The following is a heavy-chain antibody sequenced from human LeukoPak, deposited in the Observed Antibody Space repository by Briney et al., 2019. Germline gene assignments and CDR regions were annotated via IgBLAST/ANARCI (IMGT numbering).Heavy chain of an antibody. CDR3: ARLRRNSDRSDFFYYYDH. CDR2: VNTVSSYI. J-gene: IGHJ4*02. D-gene: IGHD3-22*01. CDR1: GFIFSDYS. Sequence: PGGSLRLSCAASGFIFSDYSMNWVRQAPGKGLEWVASVNTVSSYIYYADSMRGRFTISRDNAKNSLFLQMNSLRAEDTAVYYCARLRRNSDRSDFFYYYDHWGQGTLVTVSS. V-gene: IGHV3-21*01.